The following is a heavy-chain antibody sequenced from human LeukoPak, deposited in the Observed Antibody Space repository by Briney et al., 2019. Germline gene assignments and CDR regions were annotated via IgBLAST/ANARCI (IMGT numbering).Heavy chain of an antibody. Sequence: PGGSLRLSCAASGFSVSNNYMTWVRQAPGKGLEWVSVIYSHGSTHYGDSVRGRFTISRDNSKNTFYLQMNSRKDEDTAVYYCARGEILTGPSDYWGQGTLVTVSS. V-gene: IGHV3-53*01. CDR1: GFSVSNNY. D-gene: IGHD3-9*01. CDR2: IYSHGST. J-gene: IGHJ4*02. CDR3: ARGEILTGPSDY.